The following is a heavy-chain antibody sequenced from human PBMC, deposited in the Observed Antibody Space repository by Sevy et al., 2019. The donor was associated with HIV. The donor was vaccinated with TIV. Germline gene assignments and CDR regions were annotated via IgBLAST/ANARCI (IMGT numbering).Heavy chain of an antibody. D-gene: IGHD3-10*01. CDR3: AMMGGSGSYNNWFDP. CDR1: GYTLTELS. Sequence: ASVKVSCKVSGYTLTELSMHWVRQAPGKGLEWMGGFDPEDGETIYAQKFQGRVTMTEDTSTDTAYMELSSLRSEDRAVYYCAMMGGSGSYNNWFDPWGQGTLVTVSS. CDR2: FDPEDGET. J-gene: IGHJ5*02. V-gene: IGHV1-24*01.